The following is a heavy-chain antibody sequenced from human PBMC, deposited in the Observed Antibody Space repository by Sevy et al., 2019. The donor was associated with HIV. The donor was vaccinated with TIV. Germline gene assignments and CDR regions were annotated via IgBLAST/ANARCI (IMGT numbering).Heavy chain of an antibody. CDR2: IKSKTDGGTT. CDR1: GFTFSNAW. Sequence: GGSLRLSCAASGFTFSNAWMNWVRQAPGKGLEWVGRIKSKTDGGTTDYAAPVKGSFTISREDNLQMNSLKTEDTAVYYCTTDGGGYNYGYSFDYWGQGTLVTVSS. V-gene: IGHV3-15*07. CDR3: TTDGGGYNYGYSFDY. D-gene: IGHD5-18*01. J-gene: IGHJ4*02.